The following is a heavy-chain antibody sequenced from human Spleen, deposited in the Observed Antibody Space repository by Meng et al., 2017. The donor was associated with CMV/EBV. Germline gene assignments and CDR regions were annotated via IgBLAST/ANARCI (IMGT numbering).Heavy chain of an antibody. J-gene: IGHJ5*02. CDR1: TFRTYA. V-gene: IGHV1-69*05. CDR2: IIPLFGST. CDR3: AGKLIAVTENWFDP. Sequence: TFRTYAISWVRQAPGRSLEWMGGIIPLFGSTNYAQKFQGRVTITTINTDESTSTSYMELTSLRSEDTAIYFCAGKLIAVTENWFDPWGQGILVTVSS. D-gene: IGHD1-14*01.